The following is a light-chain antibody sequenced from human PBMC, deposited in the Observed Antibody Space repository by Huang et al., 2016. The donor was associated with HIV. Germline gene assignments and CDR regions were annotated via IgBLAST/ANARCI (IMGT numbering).Light chain of an antibody. Sequence: EIVMTQSPATLSVSPGERVTLSCRANRSVSTNLAWYQQRPGQAPRLLIYGSSTRAPGITARFSGSGSGTDFSLTISSLQSEDFALYYCHQYNNWLLSFGGGTRVDI. V-gene: IGKV3-15*01. CDR2: GSS. CDR3: HQYNNWLLS. CDR1: RSVSTN. J-gene: IGKJ4*01.